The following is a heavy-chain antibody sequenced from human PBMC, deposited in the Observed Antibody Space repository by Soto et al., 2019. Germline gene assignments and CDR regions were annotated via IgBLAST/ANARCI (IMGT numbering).Heavy chain of an antibody. Sequence: QVQLHESGPGLVKPSQTLSLTCTVSGGSISSGNYYWNWIRQPPGKGLEWIGHVYYSGSTYYNPSLNSEVSMSVATSKNRFSLRLSSVTPADTAVYYGAGESYDAFDIWGQGTMVTVSS. V-gene: IGHV4-30-4*01. D-gene: IGHD1-26*01. CDR2: VYYSGST. CDR1: GGSISSGNYY. J-gene: IGHJ3*02. CDR3: AGESYDAFDI.